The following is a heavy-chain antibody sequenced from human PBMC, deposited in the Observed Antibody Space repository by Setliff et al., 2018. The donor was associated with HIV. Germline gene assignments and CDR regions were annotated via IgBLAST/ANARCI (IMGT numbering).Heavy chain of an antibody. J-gene: IGHJ4*02. D-gene: IGHD4-17*01. CDR3: ARRIYGNNPYFDY. Sequence: SETLSLTCSVSGDSFSSGTYYWGWIRQPPGKGLEWIGSVYYSGSIDYNPSLKSRVTISMDTAKTQISLRVNSVTAADTAVYYCARRIYGNNPYFDYWSQGTLVTVSS. CDR1: GDSFSSGTYY. CDR2: VYYSGSI. V-gene: IGHV4-39*07.